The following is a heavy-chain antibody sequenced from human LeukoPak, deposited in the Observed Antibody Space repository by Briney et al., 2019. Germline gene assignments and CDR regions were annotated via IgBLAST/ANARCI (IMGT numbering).Heavy chain of an antibody. CDR1: GGSISSSSYY. V-gene: IGHV4-39*07. Sequence: SETLSLTCTVSGGSISSSSYYWGWIRQPPGKGLEWIGSIYYSGSTYYNPSLKSRVTISVDTSKNQFSLKLSSVTAADTAVYYCARDVGARLPGYWGQGTLVTVSS. J-gene: IGHJ4*02. CDR2: IYYSGST. CDR3: ARDVGARLPGY. D-gene: IGHD6-6*01.